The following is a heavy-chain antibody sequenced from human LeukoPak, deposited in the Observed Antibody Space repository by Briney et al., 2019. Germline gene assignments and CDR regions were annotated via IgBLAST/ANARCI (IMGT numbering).Heavy chain of an antibody. D-gene: IGHD3-10*01. CDR3: ARVRIDLWFRPPFAP. Sequence: PSETLSLTCTVSGASFSDYYWSGVRQPPGKGLEWVGEIRHSESTTYNPSLKRRVTISLDTCKNEVSLRLISVTAADTAFYYCARVRIDLWFRPPFAPWGQGTLVIVSS. V-gene: IGHV4-34*01. J-gene: IGHJ5*02. CDR1: GASFSDYY. CDR2: IRHSEST.